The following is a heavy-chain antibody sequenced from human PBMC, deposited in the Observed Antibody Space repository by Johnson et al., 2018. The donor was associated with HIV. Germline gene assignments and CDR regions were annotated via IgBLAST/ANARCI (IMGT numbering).Heavy chain of an antibody. V-gene: IGHV3-23*04. D-gene: IGHD3-16*02. CDR1: GFTFSSYA. Sequence: VQLVESGGGLIQPGGSLRLSCAASGFTFSSYAMSWVRQAPGKGLEWVSAISGSGGSTYYADSVKGRFTISRDNSKNTLYLQMNSLRAEDTALYYCAKDMGVWGSYRPDAFDIWGQGTMVTVSS. CDR3: AKDMGVWGSYRPDAFDI. J-gene: IGHJ3*02. CDR2: ISGSGGST.